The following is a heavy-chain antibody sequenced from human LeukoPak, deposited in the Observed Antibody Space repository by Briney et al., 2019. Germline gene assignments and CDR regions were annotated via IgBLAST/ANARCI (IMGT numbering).Heavy chain of an antibody. Sequence: ASVKVSCKASGYTFTSYYMHWVRQAPGQGLEWMAMIDPSGVSTTYAQKFQGRVTMTRDMSTSSVSMELSSLRSDDTAVYYCARGYRGSGHFMDVWGKGTAVTVSS. D-gene: IGHD6-6*01. V-gene: IGHV1-46*01. CDR1: GYTFTSYY. J-gene: IGHJ6*03. CDR3: ARGYRGSGHFMDV. CDR2: IDPSGVST.